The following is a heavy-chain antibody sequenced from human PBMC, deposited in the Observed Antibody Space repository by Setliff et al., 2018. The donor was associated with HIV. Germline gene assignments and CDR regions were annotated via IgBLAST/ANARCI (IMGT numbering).Heavy chain of an antibody. J-gene: IGHJ2*01. Sequence: SETLSLTCTVSGGSISSSTYYWGWIRQPPGKGLEWVGHAYHSGSTNYNPSLKSRVTISIDTSKNQFSLKLNSVTAADTAVYYCATRSHWYFDLWGRGTLVTVSS. CDR3: ATRSHWYFDL. D-gene: IGHD1-26*01. CDR1: GGSISSSTYY. V-gene: IGHV4-61*05. CDR2: AYHSGST.